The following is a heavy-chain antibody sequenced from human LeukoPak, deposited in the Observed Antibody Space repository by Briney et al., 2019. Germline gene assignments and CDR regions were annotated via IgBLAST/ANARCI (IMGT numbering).Heavy chain of an antibody. CDR3: ATNKDWAEAD. CDR1: DGSIRTYY. CDR2: IYYRGDI. V-gene: IGHV4-59*03. Sequence: PSETLSLTCSVSDGSIRTYYWSWIRQSPGQGLEWIGNIYYRGDINYNPSLKSRVIILIDTSKNQFSLKVTSLTAADTAVYYCATNKDWAEADWGQGTLVIVSS. D-gene: IGHD3/OR15-3a*01. J-gene: IGHJ4*02.